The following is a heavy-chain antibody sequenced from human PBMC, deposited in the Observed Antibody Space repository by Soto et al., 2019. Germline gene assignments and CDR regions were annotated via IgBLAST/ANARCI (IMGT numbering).Heavy chain of an antibody. J-gene: IGHJ4*02. D-gene: IGHD3-10*01. CDR3: AESMGGSGTYVS. Sequence: QVQLVQSGAEVKMPGASVKVSCKASGYSFVTYGISWVRQAPGEGREWVGWISNYNGITNYAQKVHGRVTMTTDRATSTAYMELRSLRSDDTAVYYCAESMGGSGTYVSWGQGTLVTVSS. V-gene: IGHV1-18*01. CDR2: ISNYNGIT. CDR1: GYSFVTYG.